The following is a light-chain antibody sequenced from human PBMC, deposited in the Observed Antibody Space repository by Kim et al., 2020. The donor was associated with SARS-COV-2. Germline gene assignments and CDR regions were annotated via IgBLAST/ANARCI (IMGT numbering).Light chain of an antibody. Sequence: SVSPGERATLSCRASQSISSNLAWYQQKPGQAPRLLIYGASTRATGIPARFSGSGSGTEFTLTISSLQSEDFANYYCQQYNNWLYTFGQGTKLE. V-gene: IGKV3-15*01. J-gene: IGKJ2*01. CDR2: GAS. CDR1: QSISSN. CDR3: QQYNNWLYT.